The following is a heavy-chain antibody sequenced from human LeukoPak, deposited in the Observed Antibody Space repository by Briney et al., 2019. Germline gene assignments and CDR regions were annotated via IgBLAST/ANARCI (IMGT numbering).Heavy chain of an antibody. V-gene: IGHV4-4*07. J-gene: IGHJ4*02. CDR2: IYTSGST. CDR1: GGSISSYY. Sequence: SETLSLTCTVSGGSISSYYWSWIRQPAGKGLEWIGRIYTSGSTNYNPSLKSRVTISVDTSKTQFSLKVTSVTAADTAVYYCARGLSSSWYHIDYWGQGTLVTVSS. D-gene: IGHD6-13*01. CDR3: ARGLSSSWYHIDY.